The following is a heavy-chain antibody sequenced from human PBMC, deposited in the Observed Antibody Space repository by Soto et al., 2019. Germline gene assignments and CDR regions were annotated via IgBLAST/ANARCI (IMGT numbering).Heavy chain of an antibody. CDR2: ISWNSATI. V-gene: IGHV3-9*01. D-gene: IGHD1-26*01. CDR3: AKGQIVDVPVCWFDS. CDR1: GFTFVDYG. J-gene: IGHJ5*01. Sequence: EVQLVESGGGLVQPGGSLRLSCAASGFTFVDYGMHWVRQVPGKGLEWVSGISWNSATIDYADSVKGRFTISRDHAKNSIYLQMSSLKTEDTALYYCAKGQIVDVPVCWFDSWGQGTLVTVSS.